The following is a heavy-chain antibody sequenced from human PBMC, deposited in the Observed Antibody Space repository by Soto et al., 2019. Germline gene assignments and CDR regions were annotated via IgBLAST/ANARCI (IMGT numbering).Heavy chain of an antibody. J-gene: IGHJ4*02. CDR3: ARRDFWSGYYTDY. V-gene: IGHV1-8*01. CDR2: MNPNSGNT. CDR1: GYTFTSYD. D-gene: IGHD3-3*01. Sequence: SVKVSCKASGYTFTSYDINWVRQATGQGLEWMGWMNPNSGNTGYAQKFQGRVTMTRNTSISTAYMELSSLRSEDTAVYYCARRDFWSGYYTDYWGQGTLVTVSS.